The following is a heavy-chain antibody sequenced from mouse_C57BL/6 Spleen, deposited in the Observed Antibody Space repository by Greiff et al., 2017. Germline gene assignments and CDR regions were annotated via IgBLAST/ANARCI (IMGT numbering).Heavy chain of an antibody. J-gene: IGHJ1*03. CDR3: ARDPTLHWYFDV. V-gene: IGHV5-16*01. CDR2: INYDGSST. D-gene: IGHD6-1*01. Sequence: EVQLVESEGGLVQPGSSMKLSCTASGFTFSDYYMAWVRQVPEKGLEWVANINYDGSSTYYLDSLKSRFIISRDNAKNILYLQMSSLKSEDTATYYCARDPTLHWYFDVWGTGTTVTVSS. CDR1: GFTFSDYY.